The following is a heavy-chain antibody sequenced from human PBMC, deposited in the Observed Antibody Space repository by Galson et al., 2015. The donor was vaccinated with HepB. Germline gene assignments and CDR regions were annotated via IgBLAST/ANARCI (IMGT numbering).Heavy chain of an antibody. V-gene: IGHV1-69*04. CDR2: IIPILGIA. J-gene: IGHJ4*02. Sequence: SVKVSCKASGGTFSSYAISWVRQAPGQGLEWMGRIIPILGIANYAQKFQGRVTITADKSTSTAYMELSSLRSEDTAVYYCAREVDTAMAHFDYWGQGTLVTVSS. D-gene: IGHD5-18*01. CDR1: GGTFSSYA. CDR3: AREVDTAMAHFDY.